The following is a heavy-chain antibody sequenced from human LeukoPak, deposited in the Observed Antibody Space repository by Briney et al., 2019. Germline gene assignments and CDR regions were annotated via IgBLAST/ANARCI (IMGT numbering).Heavy chain of an antibody. CDR2: IKPDGTTK. D-gene: IGHD6-13*01. V-gene: IGHV3-7*03. CDR1: GSPFSSYS. CDR3: ARSIPYGTTWYGRSDY. J-gene: IGHJ4*02. Sequence: GGSLRLSCAASGSPFSSYSMTWVRQAPGKGLEWVANIKPDGTTKFYVDSVKGRFTISRDNALNSLYLQMNSLRAEDTAIYYCARSIPYGTTWYGRSDYWGQGTLVTVSS.